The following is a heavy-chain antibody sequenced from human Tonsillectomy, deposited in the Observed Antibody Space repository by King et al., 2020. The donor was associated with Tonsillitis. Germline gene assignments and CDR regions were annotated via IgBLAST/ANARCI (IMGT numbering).Heavy chain of an antibody. CDR3: ARDGASYSSGWSGERYYFDY. J-gene: IGHJ4*02. CDR2: IYDSGST. Sequence: VQLQESGPGMVKPSETLSLTCTVSGGSISGYYWTWIRQPPGKGLEWIGYIYDSGSTNYNPSLMSRVTISVDTSKNQFSLKLSSLTAADTAVYYCARDGASYSSGWSGERYYFDYWGQGTLVTVSS. CDR1: GGSISGYY. D-gene: IGHD6-13*01. V-gene: IGHV4-59*01.